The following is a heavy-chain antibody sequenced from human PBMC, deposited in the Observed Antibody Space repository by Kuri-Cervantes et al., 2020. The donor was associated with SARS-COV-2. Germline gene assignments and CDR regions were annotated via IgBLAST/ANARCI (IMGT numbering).Heavy chain of an antibody. CDR3: ARVDRTGGNAFVDY. CDR1: WFTVSSNY. J-gene: IGHJ4*02. Sequence: GESLKISCAASWFTVSSNYMGWVRQAPGKGLEWVSVIYSGGSTYYADSVKGRFTISRDNSKNTLYLQMNSLRAEDTAVYYCARVDRTGGNAFVDYWGQGTLVTVSS. D-gene: IGHD4-23*01. V-gene: IGHV3-53*01. CDR2: IYSGGST.